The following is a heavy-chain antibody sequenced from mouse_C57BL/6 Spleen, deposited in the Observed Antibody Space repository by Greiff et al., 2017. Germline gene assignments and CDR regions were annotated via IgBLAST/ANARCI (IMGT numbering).Heavy chain of an antibody. J-gene: IGHJ2*01. D-gene: IGHD1-1*01. Sequence: QVHVKQPGTELVKPGASVKLSCKASGYTFTSYWMHWVKQRPGQGLEWIGNINPSNGGTNYNEKFKSKATLTVDKSSSTAYMQLSSLTSEDSAVYYCAREGRTTGSLYFDYWGQGTTLTVSS. CDR2: INPSNGGT. CDR1: GYTFTSYW. CDR3: AREGRTTGSLYFDY. V-gene: IGHV1-53*01.